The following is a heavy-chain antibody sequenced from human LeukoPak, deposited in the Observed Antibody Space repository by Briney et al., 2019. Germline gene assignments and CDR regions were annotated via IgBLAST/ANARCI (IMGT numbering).Heavy chain of an antibody. CDR3: ATVSYYDSSGCWTKRRPFDY. D-gene: IGHD3-22*01. J-gene: IGHJ4*02. Sequence: ASVKVSCKVSGYTLTELSMHWVRQAPGKGLEWMGGFDPEDGETIYAQKFQGRVTMTEDTSTDTAYMELSSLRSEDTAVYYCATVSYYDSSGCWTKRRPFDYWGQGTLVTVSS. V-gene: IGHV1-24*01. CDR1: GYTLTELS. CDR2: FDPEDGET.